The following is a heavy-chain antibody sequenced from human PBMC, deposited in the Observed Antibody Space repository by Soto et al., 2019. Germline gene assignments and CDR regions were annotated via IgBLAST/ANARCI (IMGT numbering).Heavy chain of an antibody. V-gene: IGHV1-8*02. Sequence: ASVKVSCKASGYTFTSYAMHWVRQATGQRLEWMGWMNADSGNTDYAQKFQGRVTMTRNTSISTAYMELSSLRSEDTAVYYCARGPYYGDYVDIALAEYFQHWGQGTLVTVSS. CDR2: MNADSGNT. D-gene: IGHD4-17*01. CDR3: ARGPYYGDYVDIALAEYFQH. CDR1: GYTFTSYA. J-gene: IGHJ1*01.